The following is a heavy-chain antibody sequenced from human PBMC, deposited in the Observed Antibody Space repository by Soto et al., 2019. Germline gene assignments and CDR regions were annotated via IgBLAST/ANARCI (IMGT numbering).Heavy chain of an antibody. J-gene: IGHJ4*02. CDR1: GGSISSSSYY. Sequence: LQLQESGPGLVKPSETLSLTCTVSGGSISSSSYYWGWIRQPPGKGLEWIGSIYYSGSTYYNPSLKSRVTISVDTSKNQFSLKLSSVTAADTAVYYCATIPATTILTDYWGQGTLVTVSS. D-gene: IGHD2-2*02. CDR2: IYYSGST. CDR3: ATIPATTILTDY. V-gene: IGHV4-39*01.